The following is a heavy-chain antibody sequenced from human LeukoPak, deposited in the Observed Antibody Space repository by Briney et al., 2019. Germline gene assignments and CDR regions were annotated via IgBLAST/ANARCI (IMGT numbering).Heavy chain of an antibody. CDR3: ARRTAHSDSSGFYPRLDY. J-gene: IGHJ4*02. D-gene: IGHD3-22*01. CDR1: GDSISSYY. V-gene: IGHV4-59*08. CDR2: IYNSGGT. Sequence: PSETPSLTCTVSGDSISSYYWSWIRQPPGKGLEWIGYIYNSGGTNYNPSLKSRVTISVDTSKNQVSLKLSSVTAADTAVYYCARRTAHSDSSGFYPRLDYWGQGALVTVSS.